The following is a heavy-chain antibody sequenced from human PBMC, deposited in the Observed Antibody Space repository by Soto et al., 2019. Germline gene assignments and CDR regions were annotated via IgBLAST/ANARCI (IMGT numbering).Heavy chain of an antibody. J-gene: IGHJ5*02. CDR3: ASTSITSWYWFDP. CDR2: IFSNDEK. Sequence: QVTVKESGPVLVKPTETLTLTCTVSGFSLSNAGLGVSWIRQPPGKALEWLAHIFSNDEKSYSTSLKSRLTTSKAPSKSQVVLTMTNMDPVDTATYYCASTSITSWYWFDPWGQGTLVTVSS. D-gene: IGHD2-2*01. V-gene: IGHV2-26*04. CDR1: GFSLSNAGLG.